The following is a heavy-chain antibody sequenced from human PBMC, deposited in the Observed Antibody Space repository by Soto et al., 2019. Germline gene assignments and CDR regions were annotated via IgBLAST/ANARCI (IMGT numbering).Heavy chain of an antibody. CDR2: IYYSGST. Sequence: SDTLSLTCTVSGGSISSGGYYWSWIRQHPGKGLEWIGYIYYSGSTYYNPSLKSRVTISVDTSKNQFSLKLSSVTAADTAVYYCARAQPRGYSGYAYYDPSPHDYWGQGTLVTVSS. V-gene: IGHV4-31*03. CDR3: ARAQPRGYSGYAYYDPSPHDY. D-gene: IGHD5-12*01. CDR1: GGSISSGGYY. J-gene: IGHJ4*02.